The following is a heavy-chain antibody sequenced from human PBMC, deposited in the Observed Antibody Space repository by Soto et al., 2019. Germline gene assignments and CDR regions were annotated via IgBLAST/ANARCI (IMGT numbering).Heavy chain of an antibody. J-gene: IGHJ4*02. Sequence: EVQLLESGGGLVQPGGSLRLSCAASEFSFSSYAMSWVRQAPVKGLEWVSAISGSGGSTYYADSVKGRFTISRDNSKNTLYLQMNSLRVEDTAVYYCAKDTVEWQLLRGHFDYWGQGTLVTVSS. V-gene: IGHV3-23*01. CDR1: EFSFSSYA. D-gene: IGHD6-6*01. CDR3: AKDTVEWQLLRGHFDY. CDR2: ISGSGGST.